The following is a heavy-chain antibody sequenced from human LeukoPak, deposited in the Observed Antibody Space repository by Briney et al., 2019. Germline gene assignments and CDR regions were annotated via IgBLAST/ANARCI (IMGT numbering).Heavy chain of an antibody. J-gene: IGHJ4*02. CDR3: ARDNGWYYFDY. CDR2: IYHSGMT. Sequence: SETLSLTCTVSGGSLGTNYWSWIRQPPGKGLEWIGYIYHSGMTNYDPSLKSRVTMSIGTSKNQFSLRLSSVTAADTAVYYCARDNGWYYFDYWGQGSLVTVAS. CDR1: GGSLGTNY. D-gene: IGHD6-19*01. V-gene: IGHV4-59*01.